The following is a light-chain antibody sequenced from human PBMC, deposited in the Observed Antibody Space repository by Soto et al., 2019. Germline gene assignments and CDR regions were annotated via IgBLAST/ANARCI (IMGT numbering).Light chain of an antibody. Sequence: ESVLTEYPGSLCFAPGERATLSWRASQSVSSSYLAWYQQKPGQAPRLLIYGASSRATGIPDRFSGSGSGTEFTLTISSLQYDDFAVYYCQQYNNWPVFGQGAKVDIK. V-gene: IGKV3-20*01. CDR2: GAS. CDR1: QSVSSSY. J-gene: IGKJ1*01. CDR3: QQYNNWPV.